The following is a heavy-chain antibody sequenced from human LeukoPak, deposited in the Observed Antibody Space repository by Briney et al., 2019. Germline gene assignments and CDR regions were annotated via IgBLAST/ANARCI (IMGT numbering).Heavy chain of an antibody. CDR2: TIPILGIA. V-gene: IGHV1-69*04. J-gene: IGHJ4*02. CDR1: GYTFTGYY. D-gene: IGHD3-22*01. CDR3: ARELGRGYNKTYYFDY. Sequence: GASVKVSCKASGYTFTGYYMHWVRQAPGQGLEWMGRTIPILGIANYAQKFQGRVTITADKSTSTAYMELSSLRSEDTAVYYCARELGRGYNKTYYFDYWGQGTLVTVSS.